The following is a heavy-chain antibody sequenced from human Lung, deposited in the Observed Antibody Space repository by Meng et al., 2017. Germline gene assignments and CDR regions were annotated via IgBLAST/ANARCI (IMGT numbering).Heavy chain of an antibody. J-gene: IGHJ4*02. CDR3: ATGAAAADH. D-gene: IGHD6-13*01. Sequence: GQLGEFGGGLVKPGGSLWLSCVAAGFSFNDAWMSWVRQAPGKGLEWVGRIKSNSDGGTTDYAAPVKGRFTISRDDSKNTLYLQMNSLITEDTAVYFCATGAAAADHWGQGTLVTVSS. CDR1: GFSFNDAW. V-gene: IGHV3-15*01. CDR2: IKSNSDGGTT.